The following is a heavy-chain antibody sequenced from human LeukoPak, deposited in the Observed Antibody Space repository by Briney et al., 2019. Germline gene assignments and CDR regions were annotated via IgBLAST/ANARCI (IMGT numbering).Heavy chain of an antibody. CDR3: ARGHSSSSGSPDY. D-gene: IGHD6-6*01. CDR2: INSNGGGT. Sequence: GGSLRLSCAVSGFTFSSYGMHWVRQAPGKGLEYVSAINSNGGGTYYANSVKGRFTISRDNSKNTLYLQMNRLRAEDTAVYYCARGHSSSSGSPDYWGQGTLVTVSS. J-gene: IGHJ4*02. V-gene: IGHV3-64*01. CDR1: GFTFSSYG.